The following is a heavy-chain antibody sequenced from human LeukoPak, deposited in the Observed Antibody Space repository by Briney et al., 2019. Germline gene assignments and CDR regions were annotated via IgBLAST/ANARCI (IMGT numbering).Heavy chain of an antibody. V-gene: IGHV4-59*08. Sequence: SETLSLTCTVSGGSISSYYWSWIRQPPGKGLEWVGYIYYGGSTNYNPSLKSRVTISVDTSKNQFSLKLSSVTAADTAVYYCAGTALKTYYYDSSGPHEFDPWGQGTLVTVSS. CDR1: GGSISSYY. D-gene: IGHD3-22*01. J-gene: IGHJ5*02. CDR3: AGTALKTYYYDSSGPHEFDP. CDR2: IYYGGST.